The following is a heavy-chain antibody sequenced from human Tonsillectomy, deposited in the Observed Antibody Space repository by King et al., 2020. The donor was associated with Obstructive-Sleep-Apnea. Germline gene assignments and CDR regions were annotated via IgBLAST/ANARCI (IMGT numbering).Heavy chain of an antibody. CDR2: INWNGGST. CDR3: ARDPHKRIAGSSGHAYYFDC. Sequence: VQLVESGGGVVRPGGSLRLSCAASGFTFDDYGMNWVRQVPGKGPEWVSGINWNGGSTAYADSVKGRFTISRDNAKNSLYLQMNSLTAEDTALYHCARDPHKRIAGSSGHAYYFDCWGQGTLVTVSS. D-gene: IGHD5-12*01. J-gene: IGHJ4*02. CDR1: GFTFDDYG. V-gene: IGHV3-20*01.